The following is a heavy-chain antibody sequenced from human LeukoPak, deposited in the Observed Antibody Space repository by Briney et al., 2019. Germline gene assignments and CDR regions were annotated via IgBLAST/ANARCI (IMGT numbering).Heavy chain of an antibody. CDR2: ISYDGSNK. J-gene: IGHJ4*02. CDR1: GFTFSSYA. V-gene: IGHV3-30-3*01. D-gene: IGHD2-21*01. Sequence: PGGSLRLSCAASGFTFSSYAMHWVRQAPGKGLEWVAVISYDGSNKYYADSVKGRFTISRDNSKNTLYLQMNSLRAEDTAVYYCARDPTVARRGPFDYWGQGTLVTVSS. CDR3: ARDPTVARRGPFDY.